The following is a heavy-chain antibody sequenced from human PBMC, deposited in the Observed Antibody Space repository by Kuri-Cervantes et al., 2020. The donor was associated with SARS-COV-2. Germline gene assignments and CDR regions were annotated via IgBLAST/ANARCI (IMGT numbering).Heavy chain of an antibody. CDR1: GGSISSSGYY. V-gene: IGHV4-39*07. J-gene: IGHJ4*02. Sequence: GSLRLSCTVSGGSISSSGYYWSWIRQPPGKGLEWIGEINHSGSTNYNPSLKSRVTISVDTSKNQFSLKLSSVTAADTAVYYCARGRPPIYLGYCSSTSCHRYYFDYWGQGTLVTVSS. CDR2: INHSGST. D-gene: IGHD2-2*01. CDR3: ARGRPPIYLGYCSSTSCHRYYFDY.